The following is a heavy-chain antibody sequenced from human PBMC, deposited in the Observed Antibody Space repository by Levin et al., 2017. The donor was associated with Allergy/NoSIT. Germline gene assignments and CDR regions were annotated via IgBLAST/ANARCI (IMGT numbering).Heavy chain of an antibody. D-gene: IGHD4-23*01. J-gene: IGHJ5*02. CDR3: ARYTGHSIYWFDP. Sequence: SETLSLTCTVSGVSMTSGDYYWSWIRQSPGRGLEWIAYISDSGITYYNPSLKSRVILSIDTSKNQFSLNLTSVTVADTAVYFCARYTGHSIYWFDPWGQGTLVTVSS. V-gene: IGHV4-30-4*01. CDR2: ISDSGIT. CDR1: GVSMTSGDYY.